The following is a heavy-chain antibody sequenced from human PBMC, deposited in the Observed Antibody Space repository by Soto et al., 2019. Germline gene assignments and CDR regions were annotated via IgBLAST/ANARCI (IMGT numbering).Heavy chain of an antibody. J-gene: IGHJ4*02. CDR1: GITFSTYA. D-gene: IGHD5-12*01. CDR2: INAGNGNT. CDR3: ARAISGYVT. Sequence: QVQLVQSGAEVKKPGASVKVSCKASGITFSTYAIHWVRQAPGQGLEWMGWINAGNGNTRYSQKCQGRVTLTRDTSASTTYMDLSSLRSEDTAIYYCARAISGYVTWGQGTLVTVSS. V-gene: IGHV1-3*01.